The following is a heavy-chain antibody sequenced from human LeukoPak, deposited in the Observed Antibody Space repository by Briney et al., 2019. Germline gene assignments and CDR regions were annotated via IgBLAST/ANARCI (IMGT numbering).Heavy chain of an antibody. Sequence: SETLSLSCNVYGYSISRGYYWGWIRQPPGKGLEWIGSIYHIGGTNYNPSLKSRVTISADTSKNQFSLNLTSVTAADTAVYYCARGGFYDSSGDWGQGTLVTVSS. V-gene: IGHV4-38-2*02. CDR1: GYSISRGYY. D-gene: IGHD3-22*01. CDR3: ARGGFYDSSGD. J-gene: IGHJ4*02. CDR2: IYHIGGT.